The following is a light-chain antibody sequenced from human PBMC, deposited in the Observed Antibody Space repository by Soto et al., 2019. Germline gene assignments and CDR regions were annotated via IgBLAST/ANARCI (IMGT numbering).Light chain of an antibody. CDR1: QDIIKY. CDR2: GAS. V-gene: IGKV1-39*01. CDR3: QQSFRTPLT. Sequence: IQMTQSQSSLSASVGDRVTINCRASQDIIKYLHWYQQKSEEAPKLLIYGASILQGGVPARFIGSGSGTHVTLTISSLQPEDFATYDCQQSFRTPLTFGGGTKGEIK. J-gene: IGKJ4*01.